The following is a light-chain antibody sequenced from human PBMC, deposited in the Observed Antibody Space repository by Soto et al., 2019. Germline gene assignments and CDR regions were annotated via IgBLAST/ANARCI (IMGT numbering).Light chain of an antibody. J-gene: IGLJ3*02. CDR1: SSNIGSNT. CDR2: TNT. CDR3: ATWDDSMNGL. Sequence: QSVLTQPPSASGTPGQRVTISCSGSSSNIGSNTVSWYQQLPGTAPKLLIYTNTQRPSGVSDRFSGSKSGTSASLTISGLQSEDEADYYCATWDDSMNGLFGGGTKVTVL. V-gene: IGLV1-44*01.